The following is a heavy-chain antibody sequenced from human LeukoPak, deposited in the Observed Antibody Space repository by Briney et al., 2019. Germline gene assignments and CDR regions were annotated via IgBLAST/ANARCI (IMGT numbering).Heavy chain of an antibody. J-gene: IGHJ4*02. D-gene: IGHD1-26*01. CDR3: ATVKWDLSFDY. CDR2: IYYSGST. V-gene: IGHV4-39*07. Sequence: RASETLSLTCTVSGGSINNNDYYWGWVRQPPGKGLEWIGTIYYSGSTYYSPSLKSRVTISEDTSNNQFFLRLSSVTAADTAVYYCATVKWDLSFDYWGQGTLVSVSS. CDR1: GGSINNNDYY.